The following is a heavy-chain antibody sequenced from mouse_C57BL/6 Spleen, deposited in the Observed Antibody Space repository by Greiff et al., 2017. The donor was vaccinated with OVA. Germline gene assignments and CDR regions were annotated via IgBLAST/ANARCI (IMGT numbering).Heavy chain of an antibody. D-gene: IGHD1-1*01. CDR2: IDPETGGT. J-gene: IGHJ3*01. V-gene: IGHV1-15*01. Sequence: QVQLKESGAELVRPGASVTLSCKASGYTFTDYEMHWVKQTPVHGLEWIGAIDPETGGTAYNQKFKGKAILTADKSSSTAYMELRSLTSEDSAVYYCTRSNYGSSYWFAYWGQGTLVTVSA. CDR1: GYTFTDYE. CDR3: TRSNYGSSYWFAY.